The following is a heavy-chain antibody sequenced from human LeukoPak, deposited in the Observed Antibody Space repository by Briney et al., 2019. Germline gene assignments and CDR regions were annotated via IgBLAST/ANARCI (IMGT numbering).Heavy chain of an antibody. CDR1: GGSISSGSYY. Sequence: SLTLSLTCTVSGGSISSGSYYWSWIRQPAGKGLEWIGRSYTSGSANYNPSLKSRATISVDTSNNQFSLKLSSVTAADTAVYYCARAHYRYCSSTSCYDNWFDPWGQGTLVTVSS. J-gene: IGHJ5*02. D-gene: IGHD2-2*01. CDR3: ARAHYRYCSSTSCYDNWFDP. V-gene: IGHV4-61*02. CDR2: SYTSGSA.